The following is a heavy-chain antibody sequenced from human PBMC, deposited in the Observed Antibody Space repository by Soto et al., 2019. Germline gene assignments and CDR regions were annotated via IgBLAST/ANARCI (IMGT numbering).Heavy chain of an antibody. J-gene: IGHJ4*02. CDR3: VRVASGYDFWTPTYFDY. CDR2: INAGNGNT. CDR1: GYTFTSYA. V-gene: IGHV1-3*01. D-gene: IGHD3-3*01. Sequence: ASVKVSCKASGYTFTSYAMHWVRQAPGQRLEWMGWINAGNGNTKYSQKFQGRVTITRDTSASTAYMELSSLRSEDTAVYYCVRVASGYDFWTPTYFDYWGQGTLVTVSS.